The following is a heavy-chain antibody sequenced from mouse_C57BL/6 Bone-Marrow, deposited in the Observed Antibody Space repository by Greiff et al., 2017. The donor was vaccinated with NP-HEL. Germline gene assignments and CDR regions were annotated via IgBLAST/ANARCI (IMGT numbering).Heavy chain of an antibody. CDR3: ASPYDYDVAWFAY. V-gene: IGHV5-6*01. CDR1: GFTFSSYG. J-gene: IGHJ3*01. Sequence: EVKLMESGGDLVKPGGSLKLSCAASGFTFSSYGMSWVRQTPDKRLEWVATISSCGSYTNYPDSVKGRFTISRDKAKNTLYLQMSSLKSEDTAMYYCASPYDYDVAWFAYWGQGTLVTVSA. CDR2: ISSCGSYT. D-gene: IGHD2-4*01.